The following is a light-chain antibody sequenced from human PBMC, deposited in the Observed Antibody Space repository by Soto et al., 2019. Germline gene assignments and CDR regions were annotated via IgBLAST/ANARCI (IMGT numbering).Light chain of an antibody. CDR2: EVN. Sequence: QSALTQPASVSGSPGQSITISCTGATSDVGSYTFLSWYQQHPGKAPRVIIYEVNKRPSGVSNRFSGSKSGNTASLTISGLQAEDEAEYYRCSYADGNTVIFGGGTKLTVL. V-gene: IGLV2-23*02. J-gene: IGLJ2*01. CDR3: CSYADGNTVI. CDR1: TSDVGSYTF.